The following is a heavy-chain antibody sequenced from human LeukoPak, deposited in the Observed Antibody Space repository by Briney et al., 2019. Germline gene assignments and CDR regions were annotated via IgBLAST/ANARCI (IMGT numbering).Heavy chain of an antibody. D-gene: IGHD3-9*01. CDR2: INPNSGGT. V-gene: IGHV1-2*02. Sequence: ASVKVSCKASGYTFTGYYMHWVRQAPGQGLEWMGWINPNSGGTNYAQKFQGRVTMIRDTSISTAYTELSRLRSDDTAVYYCARVALGYDILTGYSYYFDYWGQGTLVTVSS. J-gene: IGHJ4*02. CDR1: GYTFTGYY. CDR3: ARVALGYDILTGYSYYFDY.